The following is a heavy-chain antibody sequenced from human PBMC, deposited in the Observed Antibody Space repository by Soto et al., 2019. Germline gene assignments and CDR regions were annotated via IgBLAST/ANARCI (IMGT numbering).Heavy chain of an antibody. CDR3: AKGRAITFFGVITPFDS. V-gene: IGHV3-23*01. CDR2: ISGNSGTT. J-gene: IGHJ5*01. D-gene: IGHD3-3*01. Sequence: EVQLLESGGDFKQPGGSLRLSCEGSGFNFSNYALNWVRQAPGKRLEWVSVISGNSGTTYYAASVKGRFTISRDNSKKTLYLQINSLRADDTAVYYCAKGRAITFFGVITPFDSWGQGTLVTVSS. CDR1: GFNFSNYA.